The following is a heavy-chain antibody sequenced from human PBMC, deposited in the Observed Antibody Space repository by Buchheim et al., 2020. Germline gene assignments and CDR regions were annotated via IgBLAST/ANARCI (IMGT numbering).Heavy chain of an antibody. V-gene: IGHV2-70*01. Sequence: QVTLRESGPALVKPTQTLTLTCSFSGFSLSTNRMCVSWMRQPPGKALEWLAHIDWDEDEYYSASLRARLTISKDTSRNQVVLTLTNVGPADTGTYYCARSPTDYFYQYGMDVWGQGTT. CDR2: IDWDEDE. CDR1: GFSLSTNRMC. J-gene: IGHJ6*02. CDR3: ARSPTDYFYQYGMDV.